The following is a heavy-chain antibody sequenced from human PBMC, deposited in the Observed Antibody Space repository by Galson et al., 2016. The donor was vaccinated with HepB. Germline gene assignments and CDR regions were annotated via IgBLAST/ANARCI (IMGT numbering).Heavy chain of an antibody. Sequence: SLRLSCAASGFTFSSDAMSWVRQAPEKGLVWVSGISASGAGTYYADSVKGRFTISRDNFKNTLYLQMNSLRAEDTAVYYCAKEISVAGVNGLPSDYWGQGTLVTVS. V-gene: IGHV3-23*01. CDR3: AKEISVAGVNGLPSDY. CDR2: ISASGAGT. J-gene: IGHJ4*02. CDR1: GFTFSSDA. D-gene: IGHD6-19*01.